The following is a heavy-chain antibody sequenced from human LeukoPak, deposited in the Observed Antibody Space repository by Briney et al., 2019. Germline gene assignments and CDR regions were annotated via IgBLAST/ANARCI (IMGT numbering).Heavy chain of an antibody. V-gene: IGHV4-59*12. D-gene: IGHD3-10*01. CDR2: IYYTGST. J-gene: IGHJ3*02. Sequence: PSETLSLTCTVSGGSISNYYWSWVRQPPGKRLEWIGYIYYTGSTNYNYSLKSRVTISVDRSKNQFSLKLSSVTAADTAVYYCAGGGPDAFDIWGQGTMVTVSS. CDR1: GGSISNYY. CDR3: AGGGPDAFDI.